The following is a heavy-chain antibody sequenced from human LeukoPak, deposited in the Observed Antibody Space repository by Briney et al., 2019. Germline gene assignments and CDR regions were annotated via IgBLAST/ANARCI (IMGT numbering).Heavy chain of an antibody. V-gene: IGHV3-53*01. CDR3: AAFGTTGIFDY. J-gene: IGHJ4*02. CDR2: IYSGGST. D-gene: IGHD1-1*01. Sequence: GGSLRLSCAASGFTVSSKYMSWVRQAPGKGLEWVSVIYSGGSTYYADSVKGRFTISRDNSKNTLYLQMNSLRAEDTAVYCCAAFGTTGIFDYWGQGTLVTVSS. CDR1: GFTVSSKY.